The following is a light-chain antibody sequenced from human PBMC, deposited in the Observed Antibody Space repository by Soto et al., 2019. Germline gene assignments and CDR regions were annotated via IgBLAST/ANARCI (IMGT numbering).Light chain of an antibody. CDR2: GAS. Sequence: EIVMTQSPATLSVSPGERATLSCRASQSVSSNLAWYQQKPGQGPRILIYGASTRVTGIPARFSGSGSGTEFTLTISSLQSEDFAVYYCQQYNNWPRTFGQGTKVEIK. J-gene: IGKJ1*01. V-gene: IGKV3D-15*01. CDR3: QQYNNWPRT. CDR1: QSVSSN.